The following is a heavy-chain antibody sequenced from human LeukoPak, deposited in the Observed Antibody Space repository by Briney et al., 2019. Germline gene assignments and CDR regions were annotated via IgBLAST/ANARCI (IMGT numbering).Heavy chain of an antibody. J-gene: IGHJ4*02. V-gene: IGHV4-38-2*02. CDR3: ARVNPPVATFDY. CDR1: GYSISSTFY. D-gene: IGHD2-21*01. Sequence: SETLSLTCNASGYSISSTFYGAWIRQPPGKGLEWIGTISHSTTTYYTPSLKSRLTMSMDTSKNQFSLKLRSVTVADTAVYYCARVNPPVATFDYWGQGTLVSVSS. CDR2: ISHSTTT.